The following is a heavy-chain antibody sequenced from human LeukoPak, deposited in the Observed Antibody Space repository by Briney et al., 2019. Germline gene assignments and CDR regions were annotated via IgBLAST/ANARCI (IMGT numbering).Heavy chain of an antibody. D-gene: IGHD3-3*01. CDR1: GFTFSSYS. V-gene: IGHV3-21*01. CDR3: ARDLYDFWSGYPPADYYYYMDV. Sequence: GGSLRLSCAASGFTFSSYSMNWVRQAPGKGLEWVSSISSSSYIYYADSVKGRFTISRDNAKNSLYLQMNSLRAEDTAVYYCARDLYDFWSGYPPADYYYYMDVWGKGTTVTVSS. CDR2: ISSSSYI. J-gene: IGHJ6*03.